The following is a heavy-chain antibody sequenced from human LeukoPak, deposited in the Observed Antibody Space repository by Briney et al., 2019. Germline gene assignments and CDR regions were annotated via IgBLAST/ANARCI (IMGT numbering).Heavy chain of an antibody. V-gene: IGHV3-21*01. J-gene: IGHJ4*02. CDR3: ARDTSQSNTATYFDY. CDR1: GLTFSSSG. CDR2: IDSSSAYI. Sequence: PGGSLRLSCAASGLTFSSSGMTWVRQAPGKGLEWVSFIDSSSAYIYYADSVKGRFTISRDNAKNSLYLQMNSLRAEDTAVYYCARDTSQSNTATYFDYWGQGTLVTVSS. D-gene: IGHD2/OR15-2a*01.